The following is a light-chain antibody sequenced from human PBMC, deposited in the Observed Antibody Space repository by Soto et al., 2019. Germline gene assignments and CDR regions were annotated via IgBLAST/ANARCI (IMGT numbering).Light chain of an antibody. V-gene: IGKV1-5*03. CDR2: KAS. Sequence: DIQMTQSPSTLSASIGDRVTITCRASESISSWLAWYQQKPGKAPKVLIYKASSLQTGVPSRFSGSGSATEFTLTISSLQPDDFATYYCQQYDSSPWTFGQGTKVELK. CDR3: QQYDSSPWT. J-gene: IGKJ1*01. CDR1: ESISSW.